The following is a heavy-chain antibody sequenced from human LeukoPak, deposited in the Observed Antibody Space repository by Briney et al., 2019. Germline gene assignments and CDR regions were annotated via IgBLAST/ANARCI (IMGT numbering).Heavy chain of an antibody. CDR1: GGSISSYY. Sequence: SETLSLTCTVSGGSISSYYWSWIRQPPGKGLEWIGNIYYSGSTNYNPSLKSRVTISVDTSKNQFSLKLSSVTAADTAVYYCARVRGSYTTAFHYYYYMDVWGKGTTVTISS. CDR3: ARVRGSYTTAFHYYYYMDV. V-gene: IGHV4-59*01. CDR2: IYYSGST. D-gene: IGHD1-26*01. J-gene: IGHJ6*03.